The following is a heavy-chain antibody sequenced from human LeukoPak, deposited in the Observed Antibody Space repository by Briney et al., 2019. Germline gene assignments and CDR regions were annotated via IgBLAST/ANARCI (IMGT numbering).Heavy chain of an antibody. CDR3: ARDHAPTGGVLDY. CDR2: IYTGGIT. CDR1: GVTVSSNH. Sequence: PGGSLRLSCAASGVTVSSNHMAWVRQAPGKGLEWVSVIYTGGITYYADSVQGRFIISRDNSKNTVYLQMNSLRVEDTALYYCARDHAPTGGVLDYWGQGTHVTVSP. D-gene: IGHD7-27*01. V-gene: IGHV3-53*01. J-gene: IGHJ4*02.